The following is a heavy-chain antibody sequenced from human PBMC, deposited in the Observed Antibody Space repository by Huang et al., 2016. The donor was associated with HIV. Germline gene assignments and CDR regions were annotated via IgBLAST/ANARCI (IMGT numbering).Heavy chain of an antibody. CDR2: IYPGVYDR. Sequence: EVHLVQSGAEVKEPGESLKISCQASGYNFDSYWIGWVRQMPGKGLEWRGVIYPGVYDRRYEPSFQGQWTCSADQSIKTAYLQSSRVKASDTAIYFCARQGLWLPPTDPVDYWGQGTPVTVSA. D-gene: IGHD3-10*01. CDR3: ARQGLWLPPTDPVDY. CDR1: GYNFDSYW. J-gene: IGHJ4*02. V-gene: IGHV5-51*01.